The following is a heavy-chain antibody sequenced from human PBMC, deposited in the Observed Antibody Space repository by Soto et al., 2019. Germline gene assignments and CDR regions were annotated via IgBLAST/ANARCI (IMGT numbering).Heavy chain of an antibody. J-gene: IGHJ6*02. Sequence: GGSLRLSCTTSGFTFNTYGMHWVRQAPGKGLEWVAIIWYDGSNKYYADSVKGRFTISRDNSKNTLYLQMNSLRAEDMAVYYCARDLSTWYYGMDVWGQGTTVTVSS. V-gene: IGHV3-33*08. CDR1: GFTFNTYG. CDR3: ARDLSTWYYGMDV. CDR2: IWYDGSNK. D-gene: IGHD2-2*01.